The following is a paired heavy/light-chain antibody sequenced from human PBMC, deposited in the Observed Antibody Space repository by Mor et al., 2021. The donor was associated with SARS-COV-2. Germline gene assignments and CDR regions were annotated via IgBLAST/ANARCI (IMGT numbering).Heavy chain of an antibody. D-gene: IGHD2-8*01. V-gene: IGHV4-4*02. CDR3: ARVPDGRGWVDP. Sequence: QVQLQESGPGLVKPSGILSLTCAVSGASISSSDWWGWFRQPPGRGLEWIGEIYQNGRTNYNPSLKSRVTISVDKSNNKFSLNLGSLTAADTAVYYCARVPDGRGWVDPWGQGTLVTVSS. CDR1: GASISSSDW. CDR2: IYQNGRT. J-gene: IGHJ5*02.
Light chain of an antibody. J-gene: IGKJ1*01. CDR2: GAS. CDR3: HQYGNSPGT. CDR1: QSVNRNN. V-gene: IGKV3-20*01. Sequence: EIVLTQSPGTLSLSPGERATLSCRASQSVNRNNLAWYQHKPGQAPRLLIYGASTRATGIVDRFGGSGSGTDFTLTISRLELEDFAVYYCHQYGNSPGTFGQGTKVELK.